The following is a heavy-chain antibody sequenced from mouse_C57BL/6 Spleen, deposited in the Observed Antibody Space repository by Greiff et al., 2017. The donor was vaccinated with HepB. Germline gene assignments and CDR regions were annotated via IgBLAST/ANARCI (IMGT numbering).Heavy chain of an antibody. CDR2: IYPRSGNT. CDR3: ARSDYDYDEYFDV. Sequence: QVQLQQSGAELARPGASVKLSCKASGYTFTSYGISWVKQRTGQGLEWIGEIYPRSGNTYYNEKFKGKATLTADKSSSTAYMELRSLTSEDSAVYVCARSDYDYDEYFDVWGTGTTVTVSS. J-gene: IGHJ1*03. D-gene: IGHD2-4*01. CDR1: GYTFTSYG. V-gene: IGHV1-81*01.